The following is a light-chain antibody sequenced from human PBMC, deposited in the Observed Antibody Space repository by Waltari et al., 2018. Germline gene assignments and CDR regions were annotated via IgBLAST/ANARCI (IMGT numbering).Light chain of an antibody. CDR2: GAS. CDR1: QAIKTA. J-gene: IGKJ1*01. Sequence: AVQLTQSPSSLSASVGDNITIPCRASQAIKTALAWSQQKPGKAPKLLIYGASILESGVPSRFIGSGSGSDFTLTISRLQPEDSATYYCQQFSNYQTFGQGTTVQI. V-gene: IGKV1D-13*01. CDR3: QQFSNYQT.